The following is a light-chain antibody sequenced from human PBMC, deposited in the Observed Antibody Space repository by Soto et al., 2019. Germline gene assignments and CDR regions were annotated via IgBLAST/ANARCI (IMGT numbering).Light chain of an antibody. J-gene: IGKJ1*01. CDR2: AAS. CDR1: PTITSDY. Sequence: EIVLTQSPGNLSLSPGERATLSCRASPTITSDYLAWYKQKPGQAPKRLIYAASSRATGIPDRFSGRGSGTDFTLTISSLEPEDFAVFYCHQYDTSPCTFGQGTKVEIK. CDR3: HQYDTSPCT. V-gene: IGKV3-20*01.